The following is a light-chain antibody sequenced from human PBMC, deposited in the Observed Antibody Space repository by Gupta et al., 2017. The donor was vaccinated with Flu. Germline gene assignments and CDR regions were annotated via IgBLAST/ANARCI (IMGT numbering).Light chain of an antibody. V-gene: IGLV2-11*01. J-gene: IGLJ1*01. CDR3: CSYSASYTLYV. CDR1: SSDVGGYYY. CDR2: DVS. Sequence: YALTPHLSVSGSPAQSVTISCSGTSSDVGGYYYVSWYQQHPGNTPHILIYDVSNLPSGVPHGCFCAKKGNTAALTTVSVQAEDEADDYCCSYSASYTLYVFGTGTKVTVL.